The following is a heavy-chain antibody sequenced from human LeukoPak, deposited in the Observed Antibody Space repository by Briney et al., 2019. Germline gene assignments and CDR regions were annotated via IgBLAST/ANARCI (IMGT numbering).Heavy chain of an antibody. CDR1: GGSISTYY. Sequence: SETPSLTCTVSGGSISTYYWTWIRQPPGKRLEWIGYIYFSGSSNSNPSLSSRVTISIDTSKNQFSLKLSSVTAADTAVYYCARETVVVTANSYYYYMDVWGKGTTVTVSS. J-gene: IGHJ6*03. V-gene: IGHV4-59*01. D-gene: IGHD2-21*02. CDR2: IYFSGSS. CDR3: ARETVVVTANSYYYYMDV.